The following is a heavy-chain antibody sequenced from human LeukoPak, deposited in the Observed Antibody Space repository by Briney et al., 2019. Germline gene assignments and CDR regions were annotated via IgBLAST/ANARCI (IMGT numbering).Heavy chain of an antibody. CDR3: AKALNVWYFDL. V-gene: IGHV3-23*01. CDR2: RGGDGGST. Sequence: GGSLRHSCAASGFTFSSYDMSWVPQAPGKGLEWVSARGGDGGSTYADSVKGRFTISRDNSKNTLYLQMNSLRAEDTATYYCAKALNVWYFDLWGRGNLVTVSS. J-gene: IGHJ2*01. CDR1: GFTFSSYD.